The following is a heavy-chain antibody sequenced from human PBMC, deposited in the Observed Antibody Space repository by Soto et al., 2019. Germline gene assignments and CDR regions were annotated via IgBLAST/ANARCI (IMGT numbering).Heavy chain of an antibody. CDR1: GGSFSGYY. D-gene: IGHD6-6*01. CDR2: INHSGNT. CDR3: ARENSNSGDYYGMDV. Sequence: AETLSPTAAVYGGSFSGYYWSWIRQPPGKGLEWIGEINHSGNTNYNPSLTSRVTISVDTSKNQFSLKLSSVTAADTAVYYCARENSNSGDYYGMDVWGQGTTVTVSS. V-gene: IGHV4-34*01. J-gene: IGHJ6*02.